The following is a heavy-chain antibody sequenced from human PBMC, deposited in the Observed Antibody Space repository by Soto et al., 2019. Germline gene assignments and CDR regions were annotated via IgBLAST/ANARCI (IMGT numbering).Heavy chain of an antibody. V-gene: IGHV3-11*01. Sequence: QVQLEESGGGLVKPGGSLRLSCAASGFSFGDYYMNWIRQAPGKGLEWIAFISRTGNTIHYADSVKGRFAISRDDAEMSLYLQMNTLRVDDTAIYYCAREISPPRYNVYNSAMEVWGPLTTVAVS. CDR1: GFSFGDYY. CDR2: ISRTGNTI. CDR3: AREISPPRYNVYNSAMEV. D-gene: IGHD3-10*01. J-gene: IGHJ6*02.